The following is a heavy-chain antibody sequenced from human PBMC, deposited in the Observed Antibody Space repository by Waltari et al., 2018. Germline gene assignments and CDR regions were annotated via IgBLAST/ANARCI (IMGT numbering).Heavy chain of an antibody. J-gene: IGHJ6*03. CDR2: INPSSGST. Sequence: QVQLVQSGAEVKKPGASVKVSCKASGYTFTSYYMDWGRQAPGQGREWMGLINPSSGSTSYAQKFQGRVTMTRDTSTSTVYMVLSSLRSEDTAVYYCARGYYYDYIDVWGKGTTVTVSS. CDR3: ARGYYYDYIDV. V-gene: IGHV1-46*01. CDR1: GYTFTSYY.